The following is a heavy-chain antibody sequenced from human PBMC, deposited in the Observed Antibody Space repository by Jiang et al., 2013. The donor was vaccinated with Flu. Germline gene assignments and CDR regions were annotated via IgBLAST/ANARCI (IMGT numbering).Heavy chain of an antibody. CDR1: GYTFTGYY. J-gene: IGHJ4*02. Sequence: EVKKPGASVKVSCKASGYTFTGYYMHWVRQAPGQGLEWMGWINPNSGGTNYAQKFQGRVTMTRDTSISTAYMELSRLRSDDTAVYYCARGARRNYYGSGSYFSNQYYFDYWGQGTLVTVSS. D-gene: IGHD3-10*01. V-gene: IGHV1-2*02. CDR2: INPNSGGT. CDR3: ARGARRNYYGSGSYFSNQYYFDY.